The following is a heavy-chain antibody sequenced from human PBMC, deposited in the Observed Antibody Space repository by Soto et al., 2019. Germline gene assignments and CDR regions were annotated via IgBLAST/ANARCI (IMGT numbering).Heavy chain of an antibody. J-gene: IGHJ4*02. CDR1: GFTFSSYC. CDR3: ARGGYSSSWYQPTFDY. CDR2: ISYDGSNK. V-gene: IGHV3-30*03. D-gene: IGHD6-13*01. Sequence: GGSLRLSCAASGFTFSSYCMHWVRQDPGKGLEWVAVISYDGSNKYYADSVKGRFTISRDNSKNTLYLQMNSLRAEDTAVYYCARGGYSSSWYQPTFDYWGQGTLVTVSS.